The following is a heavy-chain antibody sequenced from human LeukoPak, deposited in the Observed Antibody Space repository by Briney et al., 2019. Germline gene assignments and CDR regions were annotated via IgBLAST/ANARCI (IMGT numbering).Heavy chain of an antibody. D-gene: IGHD4-17*01. Sequence: SETLSFTCTVSGGSISSGGYYWSWIRQHPGKGLEWIGHIYYSGSTYYNPSLKSRVTISVDTSKNQFSLKLSSVTAADTAVYYCARASHGDYGQWNFDPWGQGTLVTVSS. J-gene: IGHJ5*02. V-gene: IGHV4-31*03. CDR1: GGSISSGGYY. CDR2: IYYSGST. CDR3: ARASHGDYGQWNFDP.